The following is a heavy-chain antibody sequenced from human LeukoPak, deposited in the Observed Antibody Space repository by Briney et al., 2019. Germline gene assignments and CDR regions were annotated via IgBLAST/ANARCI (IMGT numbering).Heavy chain of an antibody. CDR3: ARGQQWLPLDY. J-gene: IGHJ4*02. Sequence: GGSLRLSCAASGFTVSSNYMSWVRQAPGKGLEWVSVIYSGGCTYYADSVKGRFTISRDNSKNTLYLQMNSLRAADTAVYYCARGQQWLPLDYWGQGTLVTVSS. CDR1: GFTVSSNY. V-gene: IGHV3-53*01. D-gene: IGHD6-19*01. CDR2: IYSGGCT.